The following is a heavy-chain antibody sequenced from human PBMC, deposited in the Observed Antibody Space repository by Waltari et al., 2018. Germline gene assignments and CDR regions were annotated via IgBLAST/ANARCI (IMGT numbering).Heavy chain of an antibody. CDR1: GFTFDSYA. D-gene: IGHD3-16*01. Sequence: EMQLLESGGDLVQPGGSLRLSCVASGFTFDSYAMNWVRQAPGKGRQWVSVISGSSSRIYYADSVKGRFTISRDNSKNTLFLQMNNLRVEDTAIYYCAKDFWGVHSSSGFNVWGQGTMVTVSS. CDR2: ISGSSSRI. CDR3: AKDFWGVHSSSGFNV. J-gene: IGHJ3*01. V-gene: IGHV3-23*01.